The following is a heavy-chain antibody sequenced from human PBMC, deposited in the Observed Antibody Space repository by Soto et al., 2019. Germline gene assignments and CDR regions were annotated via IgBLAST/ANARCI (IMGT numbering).Heavy chain of an antibody. CDR2: IYYSGST. CDR1: GASMSGYY. J-gene: IGHJ4*02. D-gene: IGHD3-10*01. Sequence: QVQLQESGPRLVQPSETLSLTCTFSGASMSGYYWGWVRQPPWKGLEWIGHIYYSGSTYYNPSLKTRVTISVDTSKNQFSLNLKSVTAADTAVYYCARGLNFYGRGTLKFAYWGQGALVNVSS. V-gene: IGHV4-59*01. CDR3: ARGLNFYGRGTLKFAY.